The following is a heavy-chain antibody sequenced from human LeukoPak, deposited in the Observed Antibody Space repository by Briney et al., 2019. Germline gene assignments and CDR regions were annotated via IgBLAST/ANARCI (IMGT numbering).Heavy chain of an antibody. D-gene: IGHD6-13*01. Sequence: GGSLRLSCAASGFTFSSYEMNWVRQAPGKGLEWVSYISSSGSTIYYADSVKGRFTISRDNAKNSLYLQMNSLRAEDTAVYYCARARYSSSWYGVDAFDIWGQGTMVTVSS. V-gene: IGHV3-48*03. CDR3: ARARYSSSWYGVDAFDI. CDR1: GFTFSSYE. CDR2: ISSSGSTI. J-gene: IGHJ3*02.